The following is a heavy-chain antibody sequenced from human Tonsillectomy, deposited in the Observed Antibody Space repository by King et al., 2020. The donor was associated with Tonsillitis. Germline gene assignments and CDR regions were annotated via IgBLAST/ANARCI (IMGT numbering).Heavy chain of an antibody. CDR2: INPYSGTT. Sequence: QLVQSGAEVKKPGASVKVSCKASGYTFTDYYIHWVRQAPGQGLEWMGWINPYSGTTNSAQKFQGRFTMTRDTSINTAYMELSRLRSDDTALYYCARDQSTREPPDASDIWGQGTMVTVSS. J-gene: IGHJ3*02. CDR1: GYTFTDYY. V-gene: IGHV1-2*02. CDR3: ARDQSTREPPDASDI.